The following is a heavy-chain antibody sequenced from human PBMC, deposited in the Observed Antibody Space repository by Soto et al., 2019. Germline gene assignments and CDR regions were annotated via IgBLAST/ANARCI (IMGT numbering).Heavy chain of an antibody. J-gene: IGHJ6*02. V-gene: IGHV3-30*18. D-gene: IGHD2-2*01. CDR1: GFTFSSYG. Sequence: GGSLRLSWAASGFTFSSYGMHWVRQAPGKGLEWVAVISYDGSNKYYADSVKGRFTISRDNSKNTLYLQMNSLRAEDTDVYYCAKESYAQSYYSGMDVWGQGTTVTVSS. CDR2: ISYDGSNK. CDR3: AKESYAQSYYSGMDV.